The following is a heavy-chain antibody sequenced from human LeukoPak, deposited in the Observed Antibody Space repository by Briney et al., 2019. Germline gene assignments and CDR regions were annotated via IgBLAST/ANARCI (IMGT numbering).Heavy chain of an antibody. CDR1: GFTFSSYA. CDR2: FSGSGGNT. CDR3: AKVSNFDWLSTFDY. D-gene: IGHD3-9*01. J-gene: IGHJ4*02. Sequence: GGSLRLSCAASGFTFSSYAMSWVRQAPGKGLGWVSTFSGSGGNTYYADSVKGRFTISRDNTKNTLYLQMNSLRAEDTAVYYCAKVSNFDWLSTFDYWGQGTLVTVSS. V-gene: IGHV3-23*01.